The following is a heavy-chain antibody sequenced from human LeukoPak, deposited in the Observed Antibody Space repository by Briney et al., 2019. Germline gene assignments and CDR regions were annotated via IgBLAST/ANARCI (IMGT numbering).Heavy chain of an antibody. J-gene: IGHJ6*03. CDR3: ARVVIWFGELLGPMDV. Sequence: GASVKVSCKASGYTFTSYGISWVRQAPGQGLEWMGWISAYNGNTNYAQKLQGRVTMTTDTSTSTAYMELRSLRSDDTAVYYCARVVIWFGELLGPMDVWGKGTTVTVSS. CDR1: GYTFTSYG. D-gene: IGHD3-10*01. CDR2: ISAYNGNT. V-gene: IGHV1-18*01.